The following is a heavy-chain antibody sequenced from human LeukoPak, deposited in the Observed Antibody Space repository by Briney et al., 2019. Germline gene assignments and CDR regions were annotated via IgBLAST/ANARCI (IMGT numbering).Heavy chain of an antibody. J-gene: IGHJ4*02. Sequence: SETLSLTCAVSGGSINSGGYSWSWIRQPPGKGLEWIGEINHSGSTNYNPSLKSRVTISVDTSKNQFSLKLSSVTAADTAVYYCARLVLWFQQWGQGTLVTVSS. D-gene: IGHD3-10*01. V-gene: IGHV4-30-2*01. CDR2: INHSGST. CDR1: GGSINSGGYS. CDR3: ARLVLWFQQ.